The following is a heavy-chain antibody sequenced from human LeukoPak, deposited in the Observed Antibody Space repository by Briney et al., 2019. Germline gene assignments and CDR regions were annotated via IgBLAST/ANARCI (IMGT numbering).Heavy chain of an antibody. V-gene: IGHV1-8*01. Sequence: SVKVSCKASGYSFTSYDIHWVRQATGQELEWMGWMNPNSGNTGHAQKFQGRVTMTRNNSISTAYMELSSLRSEDTAVYYCARASLNDFWSGYYTGWGQGTLVTVSS. D-gene: IGHD3-3*01. CDR1: GYSFTSYD. CDR2: MNPNSGNT. CDR3: ARASLNDFWSGYYTG. J-gene: IGHJ4*02.